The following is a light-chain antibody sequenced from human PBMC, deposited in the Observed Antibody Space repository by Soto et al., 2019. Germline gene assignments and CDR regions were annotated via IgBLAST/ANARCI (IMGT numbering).Light chain of an antibody. CDR1: QGNGDT. CDR2: DTS. Sequence: VLTQSQATLSVSPGEGVTLSCRASQGNGDTLAWYQHKPGQTPRLLIYDTSARATGVPARFSGSRAVPEFILTFISLQSEDFAIDYCQRDNNWPLSFGGGTKVESK. CDR3: QRDNNWPLS. V-gene: IGKV3-15*01. J-gene: IGKJ4*01.